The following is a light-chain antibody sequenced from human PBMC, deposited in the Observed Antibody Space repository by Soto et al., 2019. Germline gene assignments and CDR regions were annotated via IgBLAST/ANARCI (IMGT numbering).Light chain of an antibody. V-gene: IGLV1-40*01. CDR3: GSWDSSLSAYV. J-gene: IGLJ1*01. Sequence: QSVLTQPPSMSGAPGQRVTMSCTGSSSNLGAGYDVHWYQRLPGAAPKLLIYDNTHRPSGVPNRFSGSKSGTSASLAITGLQAEDEADYYCGSWDSSLSAYVFGTGTKVTVL. CDR2: DNT. CDR1: SSNLGAGYD.